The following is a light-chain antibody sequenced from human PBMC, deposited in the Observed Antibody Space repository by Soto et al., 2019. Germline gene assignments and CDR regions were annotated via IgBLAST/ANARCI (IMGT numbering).Light chain of an antibody. CDR1: QSISSW. CDR3: QQYNSYST. Sequence: DIQMTQSPSTLSASVGDRVTITCRASQSISSWSAWYQQKPGKAPKLLIYKASSLESGVPSRFSGSGSGTEFTLTISSLQPDDFATYYCQQYNSYSTFGQGT. V-gene: IGKV1-5*03. CDR2: KAS. J-gene: IGKJ1*01.